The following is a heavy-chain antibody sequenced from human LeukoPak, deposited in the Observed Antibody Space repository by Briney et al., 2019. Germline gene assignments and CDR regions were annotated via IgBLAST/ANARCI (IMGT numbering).Heavy chain of an antibody. CDR3: ARVMAAMANDAFDI. CDR1: GYSFTSYW. V-gene: IGHV5-51*07. Sequence: KGGESLKISCKGSGYSFTSYWIGWVHQMPGKGLEWMGIIYPGDSDTRYSPSSQGQVTISADKSISTAYLQWSSLKASDTAMYYCARVMAAMANDAFDIWGQGTMVTVSS. J-gene: IGHJ3*02. D-gene: IGHD5-18*01. CDR2: IYPGDSDT.